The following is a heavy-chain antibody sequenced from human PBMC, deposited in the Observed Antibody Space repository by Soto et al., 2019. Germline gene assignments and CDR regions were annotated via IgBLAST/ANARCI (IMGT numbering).Heavy chain of an antibody. Sequence: GGSLRLSCAATGFTFSTYWMNWVRQAPGKGLEWVANINQDGNEDNLLGSVKGRFTISRDDAKNSLFLQMNSLSVDDTAVYYCARTGDGHHDLLESWGQGALVTVCS. CDR1: GFTFSTYW. V-gene: IGHV3-7*01. CDR2: INQDGNED. J-gene: IGHJ5*02. D-gene: IGHD1-1*01. CDR3: ARTGDGHHDLLES.